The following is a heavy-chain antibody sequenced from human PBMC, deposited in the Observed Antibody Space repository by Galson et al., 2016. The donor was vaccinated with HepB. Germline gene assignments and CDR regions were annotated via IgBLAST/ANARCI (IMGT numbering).Heavy chain of an antibody. V-gene: IGHV3-30*18. J-gene: IGHJ4*02. CDR1: GFPFTSYG. CDR3: AKDRSYSGGWRTYFDY. D-gene: IGHD6-19*01. Sequence: SLRLSCAVSGFPFTSYGMHWVRQAPGKGLEWVAVISYDGSSKYYADSVKGRFTISRDNSKNTLYLQMNSLRAEETAVYYCAKDRSYSGGWRTYFDYGGQGTLVTVSS. CDR2: ISYDGSSK.